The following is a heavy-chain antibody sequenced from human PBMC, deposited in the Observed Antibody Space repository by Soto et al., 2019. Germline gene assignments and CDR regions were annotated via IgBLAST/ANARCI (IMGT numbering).Heavy chain of an antibody. J-gene: IGHJ5*02. CDR3: ARNGDSSDYRGWFGP. CDR2: IYSGGTT. CDR1: GFTVSSNY. V-gene: IGHV3-66*01. D-gene: IGHD3-22*01. Sequence: EVQLVECGGGLVQPGGSLRLSCAASGFTVSSNYMSWVRQAPGKGLEWVLVIYSGGTTYYADSVQGRFTISRDNSKNTLYLQMISLRAEDTAVYYCARNGDSSDYRGWFGPWGQGTLVTVSS.